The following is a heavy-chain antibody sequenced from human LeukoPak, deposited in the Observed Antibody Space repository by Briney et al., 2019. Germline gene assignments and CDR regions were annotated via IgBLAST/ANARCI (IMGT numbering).Heavy chain of an antibody. V-gene: IGHV3-49*04. J-gene: IGHJ4*02. D-gene: IGHD3-10*02. CDR3: VRESVRDYYFDF. Sequence: QPGRSLRLSCSGSGFRFGGCALSWVRQAPGKGLEWVGFIRSKALYGTSEYAASVEGRFAISRDDSNNIVYLQMNSLKTEDTAVYFCVRESVRDYYFDFWGQGTLVTVSS. CDR1: GFRFGGCA. CDR2: IRSKALYGTS.